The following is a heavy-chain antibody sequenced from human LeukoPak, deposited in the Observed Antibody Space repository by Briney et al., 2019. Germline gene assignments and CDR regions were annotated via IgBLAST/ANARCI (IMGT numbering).Heavy chain of an antibody. J-gene: IGHJ4*02. CDR2: IHYSGST. CDR3: ARLPPVGPGLDDY. V-gene: IGHV4-59*01. Sequence: PSETLSLTCTVSGDSISNYYWSWVRQPPGKGLEWIGYIHYSGSTNYDPSLKSRVSISADTSKNQFSLKLSSVTAADTAVYYCARLPPVGPGLDDYWGQGTLVTVSS. CDR1: GDSISNYY. D-gene: IGHD3/OR15-3a*01.